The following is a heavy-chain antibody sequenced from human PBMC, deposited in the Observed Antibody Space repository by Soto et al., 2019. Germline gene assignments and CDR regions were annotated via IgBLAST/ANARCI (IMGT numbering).Heavy chain of an antibody. CDR1: GDTFTSYY. Sequence: ASVKVSCKAPGDTFTSYYLNWVRQAPGQGLEWMGWINPETGGTGYAQKFQGRVTLSRDTSINTAYLELSSLRFDDAAVYFCARERFQVISDGMDVWGQGTTVTVS. D-gene: IGHD2-21*01. CDR2: INPETGGT. J-gene: IGHJ6*02. CDR3: ARERFQVISDGMDV. V-gene: IGHV1-2*02.